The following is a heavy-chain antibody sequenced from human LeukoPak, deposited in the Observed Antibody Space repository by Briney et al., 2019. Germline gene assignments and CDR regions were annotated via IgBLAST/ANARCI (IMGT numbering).Heavy chain of an antibody. Sequence: GGSLRLSCAASGFTFSSYAMSWVRQAPRKGLEWVSAIIGSGGSTYYADSVKGRFTISRDNSKNTLYLQMNSLRAEDTAVYYCAKVTYYYDSSGSSPYFDYWGQGTLVTVSS. CDR3: AKVTYYYDSSGSSPYFDY. CDR1: GFTFSSYA. V-gene: IGHV3-23*01. CDR2: IIGSGGST. J-gene: IGHJ4*02. D-gene: IGHD3-22*01.